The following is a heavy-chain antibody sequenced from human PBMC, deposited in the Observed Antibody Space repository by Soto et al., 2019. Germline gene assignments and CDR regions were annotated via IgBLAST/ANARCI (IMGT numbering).Heavy chain of an antibody. CDR3: ARGRYGDY. CDR1: GYTFTTYG. D-gene: IGHD1-1*01. V-gene: IGHV1-18*01. J-gene: IGHJ4*02. Sequence: QVHLVQSGAEVRKPGASVKVSCKGSGYTFTTYGITWVRQAPGQGLEWMGWISAHNDNTNYAQKVQGRVNVTRDTSTSTAYMELRTLRSDDTAVYYCARGRYGDYWGQGALVTVSS. CDR2: ISAHNDNT.